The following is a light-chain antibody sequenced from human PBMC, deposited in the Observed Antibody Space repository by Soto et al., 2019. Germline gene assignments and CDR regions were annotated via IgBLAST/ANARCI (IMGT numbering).Light chain of an antibody. V-gene: IGKV3-11*01. Sequence: EIVLTQSPATLSLSPGERATLSCRASQSVSSYLAWYQQKPGQAPRLLIYDASNRATDIPARFSGSGSGTDCTHTISSLEPEDVAVYDCQQRSNWPLTFGGGTKVEIK. CDR3: QQRSNWPLT. CDR1: QSVSSY. J-gene: IGKJ4*01. CDR2: DAS.